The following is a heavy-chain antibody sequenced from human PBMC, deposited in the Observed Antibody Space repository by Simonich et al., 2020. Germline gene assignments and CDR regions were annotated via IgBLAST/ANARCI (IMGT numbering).Heavy chain of an antibody. V-gene: IGHV4-39*01. Sequence: QLQLQESGPGLVKPSETLSLTCTVSGGSISSSSYYWGWIRHPPGKGLEWIGSIYSSGSTYYNPSLKRRVTISVDTSKNQFSLKLSSVTAADTAGYYCARHAGFAFDIWGQGTMVTVSS. CDR2: IYSSGST. J-gene: IGHJ3*02. CDR3: ARHAGFAFDI. CDR1: GGSISSSSYY. D-gene: IGHD6-13*01.